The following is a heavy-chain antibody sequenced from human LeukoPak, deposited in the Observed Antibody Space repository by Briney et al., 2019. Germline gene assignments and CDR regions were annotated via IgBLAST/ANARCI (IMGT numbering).Heavy chain of an antibody. Sequence: GGSLRLSCTASGFTFGDYAMSWFRQAPGKGLEWVGFIRSKAYGGTTEYAASVKGRFTISRDDSKSIAYLQMNSLKTEDTAVYYCTRGRLRLHYYYGMDVWGQGTTVTVSS. V-gene: IGHV3-49*03. CDR2: IRSKAYGGTT. CDR1: GFTFGDYA. CDR3: TRGRLRLHYYYGMDV. J-gene: IGHJ6*02. D-gene: IGHD4-17*01.